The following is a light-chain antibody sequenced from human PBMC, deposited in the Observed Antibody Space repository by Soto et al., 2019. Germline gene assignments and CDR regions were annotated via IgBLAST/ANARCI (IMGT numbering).Light chain of an antibody. V-gene: IGLV2-14*01. CDR2: DVS. Sequence: QSVLTQPASVSGSPGQSIAISCTGTSSDVGAYNCVSWYQQHPGKAPKLMIYDVSNRPSGVSNRFSGSKSGNTASLTISGLQAEDEADKYCSSYTSSRNYVFGTGTKVTVL. J-gene: IGLJ1*01. CDR1: SSDVGAYNC. CDR3: SSYTSSRNYV.